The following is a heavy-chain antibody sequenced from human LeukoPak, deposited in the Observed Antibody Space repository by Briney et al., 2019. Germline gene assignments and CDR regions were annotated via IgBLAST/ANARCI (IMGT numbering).Heavy chain of an antibody. Sequence: GGSLRLSCAASGFTFSSYAMSWVRQAPGKGLEWVANIKQDGSEKYYVDSVKGRFTISRDNAKNSLNLQMNSLRAEDTAVYYCARPYFDILTGYYPDYFDHWGQGTLVTVSS. CDR1: GFTFSSYA. V-gene: IGHV3-7*01. D-gene: IGHD3-9*01. CDR3: ARPYFDILTGYYPDYFDH. CDR2: IKQDGSEK. J-gene: IGHJ4*02.